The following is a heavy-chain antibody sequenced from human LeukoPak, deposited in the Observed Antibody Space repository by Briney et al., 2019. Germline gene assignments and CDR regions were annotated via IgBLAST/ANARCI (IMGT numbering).Heavy chain of an antibody. Sequence: TGRSLRLSCAASGFTFSSYAMHWVRQAPGKGLEWVAVISYDGSNKYYADSVEGRFTISRDNSKNTLYLQMNSLRAEDTAVYYCARDLGPRLNYYYYYGMDVWGQGTTVTVSS. CDR2: ISYDGSNK. CDR1: GFTFSSYA. D-gene: IGHD3-16*01. CDR3: ARDLGPRLNYYYYYGMDV. J-gene: IGHJ6*02. V-gene: IGHV3-30-3*01.